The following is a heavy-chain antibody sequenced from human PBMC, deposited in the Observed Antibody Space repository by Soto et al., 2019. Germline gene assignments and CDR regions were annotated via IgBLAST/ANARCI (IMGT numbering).Heavy chain of an antibody. Sequence: QVQLVESGGGVVQPGRSLRLSCAASGFTFSSYGMHWVRQAPGKGLEWVAVIWYDGSNKYYADSVKGRFTISRDNSKNTLYLQMNSLRDEDTAVYYCARGPGGYCSSTSCYDYNWFDPWGQGTLVTVSS. J-gene: IGHJ5*02. CDR2: IWYDGSNK. V-gene: IGHV3-33*01. CDR3: ARGPGGYCSSTSCYDYNWFDP. D-gene: IGHD2-2*01. CDR1: GFTFSSYG.